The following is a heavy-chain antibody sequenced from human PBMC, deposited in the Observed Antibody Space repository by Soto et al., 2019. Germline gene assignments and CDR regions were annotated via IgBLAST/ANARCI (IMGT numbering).Heavy chain of an antibody. Sequence: PGGSLRLSCTASGFIFSSYAMSWVRQAPGKGLEWVSAISASGDNAYYADSVKGRFTISRDRSKSLYLQMNSLRADDTAIYYCAKFFVAGTRGYFDSWGQGTLVTVSS. D-gene: IGHD6-19*01. V-gene: IGHV3-23*01. CDR3: AKFFVAGTRGYFDS. CDR1: GFIFSSYA. J-gene: IGHJ4*02. CDR2: ISASGDNA.